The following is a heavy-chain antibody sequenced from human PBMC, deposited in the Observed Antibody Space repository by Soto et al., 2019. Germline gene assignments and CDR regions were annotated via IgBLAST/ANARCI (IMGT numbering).Heavy chain of an antibody. CDR3: ASGRRGIAAAGTPYY. Sequence: SVKVSCNASGGTFSSYAISWVRQAPGQGLEWMGGIIPIFGTANYAQKFQGRVTITADESTSTAYMELSSLRSEDTAVYYCASGRRGIAAAGTPYYWGQGTLVTVSS. D-gene: IGHD6-13*01. CDR2: IIPIFGTA. J-gene: IGHJ4*02. V-gene: IGHV1-69*13. CDR1: GGTFSSYA.